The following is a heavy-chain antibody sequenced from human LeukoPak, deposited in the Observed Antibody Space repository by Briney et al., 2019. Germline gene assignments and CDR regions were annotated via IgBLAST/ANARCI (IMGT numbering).Heavy chain of an antibody. V-gene: IGHV3-66*01. J-gene: IGHJ4*02. CDR3: LRGDRRDY. CDR1: GFTFSDYW. CDR2: IYSGGST. Sequence: GGSLRLSCAASGFTFSDYWMSWVRQAPGKGLEWVSVIYSGGSTYYADSVKGRFIISRDNAKDSLYLQMNSLRVEDTAVYYCLRGDRRDYWGQGTLVTVSS.